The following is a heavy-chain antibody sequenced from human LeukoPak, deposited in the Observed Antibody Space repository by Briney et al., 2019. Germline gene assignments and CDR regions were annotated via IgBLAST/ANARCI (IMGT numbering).Heavy chain of an antibody. CDR3: LRSLDY. CDR1: GFTFSNYW. CDR2: IKQDGSEI. J-gene: IGHJ4*02. V-gene: IGHV3-7*01. Sequence: GGSLRLSCAASGFTFSNYWIDWVRQAPGKGLEWVANIKQDGSEIYYVDSVKGRFTISRDNAKNSLYLQMNSLRAEDTAVYYCLRSLDYWGQGTLVTVSS.